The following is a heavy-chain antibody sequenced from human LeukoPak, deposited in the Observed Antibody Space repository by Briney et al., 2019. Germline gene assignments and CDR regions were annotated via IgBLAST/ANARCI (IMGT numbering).Heavy chain of an antibody. CDR3: ARGPLDSGYTYFDY. CDR1: GGSVSSYY. J-gene: IGHJ4*02. Sequence: SETLSLTCTASGGSVSSYYWSWIRQPPGKGLEWIGYFSYSGSTNYNPSLKSRVTISVDTSKNQFSLKLSSVTAADTAVYYCARGPLDSGYTYFDYWGQGTLVSVAS. D-gene: IGHD5-12*01. CDR2: FSYSGST. V-gene: IGHV4-59*02.